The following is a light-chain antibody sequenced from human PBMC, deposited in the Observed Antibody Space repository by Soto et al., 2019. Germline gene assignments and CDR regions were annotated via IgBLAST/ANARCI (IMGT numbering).Light chain of an antibody. CDR2: AAS. J-gene: IGKJ3*01. CDR3: QQSYNTPFT. CDR1: ETTALY. V-gene: IGKV1-39*01. Sequence: DIEMTQSPPSLSASVGDRVTITCRASETTALYLNWYQQKPGKAPKLLIRAASRLETGVPARFSGSGSGTACTLTITALQPEDVATYYCQQSYNTPFTFGPGTTVDV.